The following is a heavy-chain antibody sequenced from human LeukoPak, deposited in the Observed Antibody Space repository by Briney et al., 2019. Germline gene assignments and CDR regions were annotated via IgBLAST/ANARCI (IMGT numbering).Heavy chain of an antibody. J-gene: IGHJ6*03. CDR3: ARVGLVDNEYGFYFYMDV. CDR2: ISGYNGNT. Sequence: ASVKVSCKPSGYTFSDYGIPWVRQAPGQGIEWMGWISGYNGNTNYAESLQGRVTMTIDTSTSTAYMDLRSLRSDDTAVYYCARVGLVDNEYGFYFYMDVWGKGTTVIVSS. CDR1: GYTFSDYG. D-gene: IGHD4/OR15-4a*01. V-gene: IGHV1-18*01.